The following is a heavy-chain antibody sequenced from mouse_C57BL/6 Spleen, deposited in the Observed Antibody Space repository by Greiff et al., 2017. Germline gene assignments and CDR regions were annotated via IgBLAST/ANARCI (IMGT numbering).Heavy chain of an antibody. V-gene: IGHV1-64*01. CDR2: ILPNSGST. D-gene: IGHD1-1*01. J-gene: IGHJ4*01. CDR3: ARSSSDAMDY. Sequence: QVQLQQPGAELVKPGASVKLSCKASGYTFTSYWMHWVKQRPGQGLEWIGMILPNSGSTNYNEKFKSKATLTVDKSSSTAYMHLRSLPSEDTAVYYCARSSSDAMDYWGQGTSVTVSS. CDR1: GYTFTSYW.